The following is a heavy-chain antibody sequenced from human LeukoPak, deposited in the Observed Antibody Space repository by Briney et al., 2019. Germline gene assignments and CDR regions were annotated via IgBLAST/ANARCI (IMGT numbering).Heavy chain of an antibody. D-gene: IGHD5/OR15-5a*01. J-gene: IGHJ4*02. V-gene: IGHV3-30-3*01. CDR3: VRGDLRLPRSTPDC. Sequence: PGGSLRLSCAASGFTFSSYAMHWVRQAPGKGLEWVAVISYDGSNKYYADSVKGRFTISRDNAMNTLYLQMNSLRGEDTAVYYCVRGDLRLPRSTPDCWGQGTLVTVSS. CDR2: ISYDGSNK. CDR1: GFTFSSYA.